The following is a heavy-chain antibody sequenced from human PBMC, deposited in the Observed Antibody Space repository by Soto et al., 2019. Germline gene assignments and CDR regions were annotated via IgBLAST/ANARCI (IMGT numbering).Heavy chain of an antibody. J-gene: IGHJ4*02. CDR3: AKDTTQGPIRVRGFFDY. Sequence: GGSLRLSCAASGFTFSSYAMSWVRQAPGKGLEWVSAISGSGGSTYYADSVKGRFTISRDNSKNTLYLQMNSLRAEDTAVYYCAKDTTQGPIRVRGFFDYWGQGTLVTVSS. CDR1: GFTFSSYA. CDR2: ISGSGGST. D-gene: IGHD3-10*01. V-gene: IGHV3-23*01.